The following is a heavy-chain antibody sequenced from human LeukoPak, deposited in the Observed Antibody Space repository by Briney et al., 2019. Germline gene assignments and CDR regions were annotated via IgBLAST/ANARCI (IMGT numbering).Heavy chain of an antibody. CDR2: IYYSGST. J-gene: IGHJ3*01. CDR3: ARGVASDWDGFVF. CDR1: GVSISNYD. V-gene: IGHV4-59*01. Sequence: SETLSLTCTVSGVSISNYDWSWIRQPPGKGLEWIGYIYYSGSTNYNPSLRSRVTISVDTSKNQFSLKLTSVTAADTAVYYCARGVASDWDGFVFWGQGTMVTVSS. D-gene: IGHD1-1*01.